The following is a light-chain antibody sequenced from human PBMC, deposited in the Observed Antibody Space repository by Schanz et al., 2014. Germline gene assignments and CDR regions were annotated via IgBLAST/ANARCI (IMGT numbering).Light chain of an antibody. J-gene: IGKJ3*01. V-gene: IGKV3-20*01. CDR3: HQYGISPFT. Sequence: EIVLTQSPGTLSLSPGERATLSCRASQSVSSNLAWYQQKPGQAPRLLIYGASTRAAGIPDRFSGSGSETDFTLTISRLEPEDFAVYYCHQYGISPFTFGPGTKVDIK. CDR1: QSVSSN. CDR2: GAS.